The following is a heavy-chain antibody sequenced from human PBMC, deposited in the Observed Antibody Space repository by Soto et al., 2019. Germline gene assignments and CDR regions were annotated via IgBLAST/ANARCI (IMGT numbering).Heavy chain of an antibody. V-gene: IGHV3-30-3*01. CDR2: ISSDGSNK. D-gene: IGHD4-4*01. CDR3: ARDPIGDYTNYFDF. CDR1: GFTFSSYA. J-gene: IGHJ4*02. Sequence: QVQLAESGGGVVQSGRSPRLSCAASGFTFSSYAMHWVRQAPGKGLEWVAIISSDGSNKYYADSVKGRFTISRDNSKNTLYLQMNSLRPEDTAVYYCARDPIGDYTNYFDFWGQGTLVTVSS.